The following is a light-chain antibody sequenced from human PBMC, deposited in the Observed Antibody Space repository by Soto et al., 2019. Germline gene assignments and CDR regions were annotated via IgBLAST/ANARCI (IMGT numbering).Light chain of an antibody. CDR2: LAS. V-gene: IGKV4-1*01. CDR1: QSVLYSSNNKNY. Sequence: DIVMTQSPDSLAVSLGEMATINCKFSQSVLYSSNNKNYLAWYQQKPGQPSKLLIYLASARDSGVPDRFSGSGSETDFTLTISSLEAEDVAVYYCQQYYSTPRTFGQGTKVEIK. CDR3: QQYYSTPRT. J-gene: IGKJ1*01.